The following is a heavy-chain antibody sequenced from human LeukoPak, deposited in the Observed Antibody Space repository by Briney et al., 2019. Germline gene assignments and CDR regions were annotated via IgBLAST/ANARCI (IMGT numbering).Heavy chain of an antibody. Sequence: SESLSLTCAVYGGSFSGYYWSWIRQPPGKGLEWIGEINHSGSTNYSPSLKSRVTISVDTSKNQFSLKLSSVTAADTAVYYCARATMVRGVYLFDYWGQGTLVTVSS. CDR1: GGSFSGYY. CDR2: INHSGST. J-gene: IGHJ4*02. V-gene: IGHV4-34*01. CDR3: ARATMVRGVYLFDY. D-gene: IGHD3-10*01.